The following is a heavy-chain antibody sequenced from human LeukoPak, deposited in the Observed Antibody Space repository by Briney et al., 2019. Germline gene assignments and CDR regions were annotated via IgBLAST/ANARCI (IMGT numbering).Heavy chain of an antibody. CDR1: GGSISSYY. Sequence: KPSETLSLTCTVSGGSISSYYWSWIRQPPGKGLEWIGYISYTGSTNYNPSLKSRVTISVDTSNNQFSPKLNSVTAADTAVYYCARLIVGATSWFDPWGQGTLVTVSS. CDR2: ISYTGST. J-gene: IGHJ5*02. V-gene: IGHV4-59*08. CDR3: ARLIVGATSWFDP. D-gene: IGHD1-26*01.